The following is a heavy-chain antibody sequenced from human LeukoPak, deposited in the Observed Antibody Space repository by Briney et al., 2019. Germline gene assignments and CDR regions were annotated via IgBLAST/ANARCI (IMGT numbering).Heavy chain of an antibody. CDR2: ISYDGSNK. CDR3: AKDLCGGSCPSDY. CDR1: GFTVSSNY. D-gene: IGHD2-15*01. J-gene: IGHJ4*02. V-gene: IGHV3-30*18. Sequence: RPGGSLRLSCAASGFTVSSNYMSWVRQAPGKGLEWVAVISYDGSNKYYADSVKGRFTISRDNSKNTPYLQMNSLRAEDTAVCYCAKDLCGGSCPSDYWGQGTLVTVSS.